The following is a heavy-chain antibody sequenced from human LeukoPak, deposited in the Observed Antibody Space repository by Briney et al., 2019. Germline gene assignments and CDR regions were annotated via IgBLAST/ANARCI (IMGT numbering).Heavy chain of an antibody. V-gene: IGHV3-30*03. CDR2: ISYDGRNI. D-gene: IGHD6-19*01. CDR1: GFTFSSYG. CDR3: AREGSDWNYYYYMDV. J-gene: IGHJ6*03. Sequence: GGSLRLSCTASGFTFSSYGIHWVRQAPGKGLEWVTIISYDGRNIFYADSVKGRFTISRDTSKNMVFLQMDSLRVEDTALYYCAREGSDWNYYYYMDVWGKGTTVTISS.